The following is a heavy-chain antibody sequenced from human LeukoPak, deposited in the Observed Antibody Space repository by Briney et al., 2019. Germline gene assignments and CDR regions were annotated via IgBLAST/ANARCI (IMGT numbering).Heavy chain of an antibody. CDR2: IKHSGST. D-gene: IGHD3-3*01. V-gene: IGHV4-34*01. CDR3: ARGILAKGYFDL. Sequence: PSETLSLTCAVYGGSFSDYYWSWIRLTPGEGLQWIGGIKHSGSTDYNPSLKSRVTMSVDTSKNQFSLKLTSVTAADTAVYYCARGILAKGYFDLWGRDTLVTVSS. J-gene: IGHJ2*01. CDR1: GGSFSDYY.